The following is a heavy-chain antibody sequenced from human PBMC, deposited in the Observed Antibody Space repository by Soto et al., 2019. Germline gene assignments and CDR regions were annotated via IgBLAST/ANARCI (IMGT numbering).Heavy chain of an antibody. CDR1: GLTVSGTKY. D-gene: IGHD1-1*01. V-gene: IGHV3-53*01. CDR3: ASWHEREHAYDV. Sequence: DVQLVESGVGLIQPGESLRLSCAAFGLTVSGTKYVAWVRQAPGKGLEWVSALYDVFGAFYADSVKGRFTTSSDRSKSTVYLQMNDLRPDDTAVYYCASWHEREHAYDVWVQGTTVIVSS. J-gene: IGHJ3*01. CDR2: LYDVFGA.